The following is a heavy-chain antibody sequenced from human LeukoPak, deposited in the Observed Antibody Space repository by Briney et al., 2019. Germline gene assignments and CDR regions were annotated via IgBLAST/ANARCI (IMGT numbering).Heavy chain of an antibody. CDR1: GFTVSSNS. CDR3: VRDGGTRLKYSYGYGDY. CDR2: ISSSGDTI. Sequence: GSLRLSCTVSGFTVSSNSMSWVRQAPGKGLEWVSCISSSGDTIYYADSVKGRFTISRDNAKNSLYLQMNSLRAEDTAVYYCVRDGGTRLKYSYGYGDYWGQGTLVTVSS. D-gene: IGHD5-18*01. V-gene: IGHV3-48*04. J-gene: IGHJ4*02.